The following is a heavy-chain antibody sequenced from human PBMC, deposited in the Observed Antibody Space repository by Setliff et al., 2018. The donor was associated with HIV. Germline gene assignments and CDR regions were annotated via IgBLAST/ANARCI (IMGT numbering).Heavy chain of an antibody. CDR1: GFSISDFW. Sequence: PGGSLRLSCAASGFSISDFWTSWVRQAPGKGLEWVANIKEDGSEQYYMDSVKGRFTISRDNAKNSLYLQMISLRAEDTALYYCARQGNWEFDYWGQGTLVTVSS. J-gene: IGHJ4*02. CDR2: IKEDGSEQ. V-gene: IGHV3-7*02. D-gene: IGHD7-27*01. CDR3: ARQGNWEFDY.